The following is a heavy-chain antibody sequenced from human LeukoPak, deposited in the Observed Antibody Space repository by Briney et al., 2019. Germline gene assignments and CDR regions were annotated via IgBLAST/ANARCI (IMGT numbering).Heavy chain of an antibody. CDR3: ARSNYYDSSGHYFGYDY. CDR2: ININGGST. D-gene: IGHD3-22*01. V-gene: IGHV3-64*01. Sequence: GGSLRLSCAASGFTFSSYWMSWVRQAPGKGLEYVSGININGGSTYYGSSVKGRFTISRDNSKNTVYLQMGSLRTEDMAVYYCARSNYYDSSGHYFGYDYWGQGTLVTVSS. CDR1: GFTFSSYW. J-gene: IGHJ4*02.